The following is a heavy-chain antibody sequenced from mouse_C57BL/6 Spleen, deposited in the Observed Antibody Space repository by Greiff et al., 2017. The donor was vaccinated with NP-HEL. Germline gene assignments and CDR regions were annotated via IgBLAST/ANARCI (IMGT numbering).Heavy chain of an antibody. CDR3: AESHRAIYDYAVPYSFDY. CDR1: GYSFTGYY. CDR2: INPSTGGT. V-gene: IGHV1-42*01. D-gene: IGHD2-4*01. J-gene: IGHJ2*01. Sequence: EVQLQQSGPELVKPGASVKISCKASGYSFTGYYMNWVKQSPEKSLEWIGEINPSTGGTTYNQKFKAKATLNVDKSSSTAYMTLKSLTTEDSAVSYCAESHRAIYDYAVPYSFDYWGQGTTLTVSS.